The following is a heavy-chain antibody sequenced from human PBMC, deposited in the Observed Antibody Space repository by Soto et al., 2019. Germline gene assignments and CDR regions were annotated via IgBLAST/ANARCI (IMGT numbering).Heavy chain of an antibody. J-gene: IGHJ4*02. CDR3: ARHTPAISISDH. Sequence: QLQLQESGPGLVKPSETLSLTCTVSGGSISSSSYYWGWIRQPPGKGLEWIGSIYYSGSTYYTPSLKGWVTISVDRSKTEFPLKLSSVTAADTAVYYCARHTPAISISDHWGQGTLVTVSS. CDR1: GGSISSSSYY. CDR2: IYYSGST. V-gene: IGHV4-39*01. D-gene: IGHD2-15*01.